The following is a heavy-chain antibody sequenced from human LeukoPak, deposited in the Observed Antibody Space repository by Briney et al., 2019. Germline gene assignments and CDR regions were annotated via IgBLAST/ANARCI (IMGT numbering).Heavy chain of an antibody. D-gene: IGHD3-22*01. CDR3: ARGTMMVGP. CDR1: GGSFSGYY. J-gene: IGHJ5*02. Sequence: SETLSLTCAVYGGSFSGYYWSWIRQPPGKGLEWVGYINYSGTTNYNPSLKSRVSMSVDTSKNQFSLKLSSVTAADTAVYYCARGTMMVGPWGQGTQVTVSS. V-gene: IGHV4-59*01. CDR2: INYSGTT.